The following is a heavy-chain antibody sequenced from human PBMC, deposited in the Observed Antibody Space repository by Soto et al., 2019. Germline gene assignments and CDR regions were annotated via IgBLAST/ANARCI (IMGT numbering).Heavy chain of an antibody. V-gene: IGHV4-30-4*01. D-gene: IGHD2-15*01. Sequence: NPSETLSLTCSVSGDSISTVDYFWAWIRQPPGQALEYIGYIYKSTTTYYNTSFESRVAISLDTSKSQFSLTVTSVTAADTAVYFCARGRYCLTGRCFPNWFDSWGQGTLVTVS. J-gene: IGHJ5*01. CDR3: ARGRYCLTGRCFPNWFDS. CDR1: GDSISTVDYF. CDR2: IYKSTTT.